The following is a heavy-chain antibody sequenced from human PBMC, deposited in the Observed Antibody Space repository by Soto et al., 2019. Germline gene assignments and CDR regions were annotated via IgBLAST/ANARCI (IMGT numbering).Heavy chain of an antibody. D-gene: IGHD5-18*01. CDR3: AIRGYSYGYYFDY. V-gene: IGHV3-23*01. CDR2: ISGSGGST. CDR1: GFTFSSYA. Sequence: LRLSCAASGFTFSSYAMSWVRQAPGKGLEWVSAISGSGGSTYYAASVRGRFTTASDNNKNSLYLQMNSLRAEATVVYYCAIRGYSYGYYFDYWGQGILVTVSS. J-gene: IGHJ4*02.